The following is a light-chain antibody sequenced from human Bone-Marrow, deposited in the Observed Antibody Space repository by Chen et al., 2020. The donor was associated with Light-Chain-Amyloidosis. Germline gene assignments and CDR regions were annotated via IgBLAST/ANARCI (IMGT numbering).Light chain of an antibody. CDR1: HDITTS. V-gene: IGKV1-33*01. Sequence: DIQMTQSPSSVSASVGDRVTVTCQASHDITTSLSWFQQKPGQAPKLLISDASTLEPGVPSRFSGSGSGTDFSFSSSSLQTEDIATYYCQHYDNLPPNFGPGTRVDLK. CDR3: QHYDNLPPN. J-gene: IGKJ3*01. CDR2: DAS.